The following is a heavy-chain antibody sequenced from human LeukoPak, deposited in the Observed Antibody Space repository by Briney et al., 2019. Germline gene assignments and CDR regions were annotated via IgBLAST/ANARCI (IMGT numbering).Heavy chain of an antibody. J-gene: IGHJ6*03. Sequence: PGESLKISCKGSGYSFTSYWIGWVRQMPGKGLEWMGIIYPGDSDTRYSPSFQGQVTISADKSISTAYLQWSSLKASDTAMYYCARRAGRWLQSGREVYYYYMDVWGKGTTVTVSS. CDR1: GYSFTSYW. CDR2: IYPGDSDT. D-gene: IGHD5-24*01. V-gene: IGHV5-51*03. CDR3: ARRAGRWLQSGREVYYYYMDV.